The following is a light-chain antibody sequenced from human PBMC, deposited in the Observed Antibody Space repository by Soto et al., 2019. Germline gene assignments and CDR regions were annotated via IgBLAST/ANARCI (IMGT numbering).Light chain of an antibody. V-gene: IGKV3-15*01. CDR2: GAS. J-gene: IGKJ1*01. CDR3: QQYNNWPET. CDR1: QSVSSN. Sequence: EIVMTQSPATLSVSPGERATLSCRASQSVSSNLAWYQQRPGQAPRLLIYGASTRATGIPARFSGSGSGTEFTLTISSLQSEDFAAYHCQQYNNWPETFGQGTKVGIK.